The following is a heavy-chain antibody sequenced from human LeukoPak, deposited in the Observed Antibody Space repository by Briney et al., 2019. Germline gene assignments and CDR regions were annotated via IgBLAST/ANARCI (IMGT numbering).Heavy chain of an antibody. D-gene: IGHD3-22*01. Sequence: SETLSLTCTVSGGSISSYYWSWIRQRPGKGLEWIGYIYYSWSTNYNPSLTRRVTISVDTSKNQFSLKLRSVSLADTAVYFCARQRYYDGSGNEYWFDPWGQGTLVTVSS. V-gene: IGHV4-59*08. CDR2: IYYSWST. J-gene: IGHJ5*02. CDR3: ARQRYYDGSGNEYWFDP. CDR1: GGSISSYY.